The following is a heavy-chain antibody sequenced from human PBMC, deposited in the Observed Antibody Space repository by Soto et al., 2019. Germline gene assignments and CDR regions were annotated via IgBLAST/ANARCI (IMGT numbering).Heavy chain of an antibody. CDR3: ARTGGYCSSTSCYTIDAFDI. Sequence: SVKVSCKASGGTFSSYAISWVRQAPGQGLEWMGGIIPIFGTANYAQKFQGRVTITADESTSTAYMELSSLRSEDTAVYYCARTGGYCSSTSCYTIDAFDIWGQGTMVTVS. J-gene: IGHJ3*02. V-gene: IGHV1-69*13. CDR2: IIPIFGTA. D-gene: IGHD2-2*02. CDR1: GGTFSSYA.